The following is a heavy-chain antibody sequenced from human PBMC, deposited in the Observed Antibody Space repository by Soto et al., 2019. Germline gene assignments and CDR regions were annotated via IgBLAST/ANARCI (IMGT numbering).Heavy chain of an antibody. V-gene: IGHV3-30-3*01. Sequence: QVQLVESGGGVVQPGRSLRLSCAASGFTFSSYAMHWVRQAPGKGLEWVAVISYDGSNKYYADSVKGRFTISRDNSKNTLYLQMNSLRAEDTAVYYCARAAGQQLVDAYFQHWGQGTLVTVSS. CDR2: ISYDGSNK. CDR1: GFTFSSYA. CDR3: ARAAGQQLVDAYFQH. D-gene: IGHD6-13*01. J-gene: IGHJ1*01.